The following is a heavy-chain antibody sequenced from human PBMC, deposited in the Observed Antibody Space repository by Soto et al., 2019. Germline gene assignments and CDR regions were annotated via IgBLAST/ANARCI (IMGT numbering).Heavy chain of an antibody. Sequence: SVKVSCKASGGTFSSYAISWVRQAPGQGLEWMGGIIPIFGTANYAQKFQGRVTITADESTSTAYMELSSLRSEDTAVYYCARGIVGAKVGHFRFDPWGQGTLVTVSS. D-gene: IGHD1-26*01. CDR3: ARGIVGAKVGHFRFDP. V-gene: IGHV1-69*13. J-gene: IGHJ5*02. CDR2: IIPIFGTA. CDR1: GGTFSSYA.